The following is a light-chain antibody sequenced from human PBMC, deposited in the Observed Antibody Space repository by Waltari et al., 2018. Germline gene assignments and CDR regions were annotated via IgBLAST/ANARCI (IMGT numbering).Light chain of an antibody. CDR1: SRDLGGYNY. CDR2: DVS. J-gene: IGLJ2*01. Sequence: LTQPASVSGSPGQSITISCPGTSRDLGGYNYVSWYQQHPGKVPKLMIFDVSYRPSGISDRFSGSKSGNTASLTISGLQAEDEADYYCSSYTSSSTFVVFGGGTKLTVL. CDR3: SSYTSSSTFVV. V-gene: IGLV2-14*03.